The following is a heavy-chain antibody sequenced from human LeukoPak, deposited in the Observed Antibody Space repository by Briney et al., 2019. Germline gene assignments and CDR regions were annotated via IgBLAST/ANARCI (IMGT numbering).Heavy chain of an antibody. J-gene: IGHJ6*02. CDR1: GGSISSYY. Sequence: SETLSLTCTVSGGSISSYYWSWIRQPAGKGLEWIGRMYTSGSTNYNPSLKSRVTMSVDTSKNQFSLKLSPVTAADTAVYYCARAGTYGVRGVISSDVWGQGTTVTVSS. D-gene: IGHD3-10*01. CDR2: MYTSGST. V-gene: IGHV4-4*07. CDR3: ARAGTYGVRGVISSDV.